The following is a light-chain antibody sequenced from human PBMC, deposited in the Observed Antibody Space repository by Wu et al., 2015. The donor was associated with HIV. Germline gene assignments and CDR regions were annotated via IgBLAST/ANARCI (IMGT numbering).Light chain of an antibody. CDR2: DAS. CDR3: QQYGSSPL. CDR1: QSVSSY. J-gene: IGKJ4*01. Sequence: EIVLTQSPATLSLSPGERATLSCRASQSVSSYLAWYQQKPGQAPRLLIYDASNRATDIPARFSGSGSGTDFTLTITRLEPEDFAVYYCQQYGSSPLFGGGTKVEIK. V-gene: IGKV3-11*01.